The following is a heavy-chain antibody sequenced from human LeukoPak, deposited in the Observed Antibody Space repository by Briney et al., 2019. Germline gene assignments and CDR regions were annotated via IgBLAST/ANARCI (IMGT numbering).Heavy chain of an antibody. CDR1: GYTLTELS. Sequence: ASVKVSCKVSGYTLTELSMHWVRQAPGKGLEWMGGFDPEDGETIYAQKFQGRVTMTTDTSTSTAYMELRSLRSDDTAVYYCARLVGIEMGDYWGQGTLVIVSS. D-gene: IGHD1-14*01. J-gene: IGHJ4*02. CDR3: ARLVGIEMGDY. V-gene: IGHV1-24*01. CDR2: FDPEDGET.